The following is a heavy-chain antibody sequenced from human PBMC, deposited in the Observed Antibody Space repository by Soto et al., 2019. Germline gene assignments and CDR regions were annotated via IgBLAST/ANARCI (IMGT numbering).Heavy chain of an antibody. D-gene: IGHD3-22*01. CDR3: ARGGIHFYDDSGHASDY. Sequence: QVQLVQSGAEVKKPGSSVKVSCKASGDTFDIYGFNWVRQAPGQGLEWMGTIIPIFGTADYAQKFEGRVSITADKSTSTAYMEGASRTSEDSAIYYCARGGIHFYDDSGHASDYWGQGTLITVSS. J-gene: IGHJ4*01. CDR2: IIPIFGTA. CDR1: GDTFDIYG. V-gene: IGHV1-69*06.